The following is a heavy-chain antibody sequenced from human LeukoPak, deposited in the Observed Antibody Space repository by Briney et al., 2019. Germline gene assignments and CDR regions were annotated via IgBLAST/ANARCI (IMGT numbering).Heavy chain of an antibody. CDR1: GFTFSNYW. V-gene: IGHV3-7*01. CDR2: IKQDGSEK. D-gene: IGHD2-15*01. CDR3: VRQRRYCSGDSCYQRTFDY. Sequence: GGSLRLSCAASGFTFSNYWMSWVRQAPGKGLEWVANIKQDGSEKSYVGSVTGRFTISRDNAKNSLYMQMNSLRAEDTAAYYCVRQRRYCSGDSCYQRTFDYWGQGTLVPVS. J-gene: IGHJ4*02.